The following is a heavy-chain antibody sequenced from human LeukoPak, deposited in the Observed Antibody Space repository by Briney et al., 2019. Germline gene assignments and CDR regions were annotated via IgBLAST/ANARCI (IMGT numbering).Heavy chain of an antibody. CDR2: IYYSGNT. Sequence: SETLSLTCTVSGVSISSSNSYWGWIRQPPGKGLEWIGSIYYSGNTYYNASLKSQVSISIDTSKNQFSLRLTSVTAADTAVYYCARLSIAAAGVPPETWFDPWGQGTLVTVSS. V-gene: IGHV4-39*01. CDR1: GVSISSSNSY. CDR3: ARLSIAAAGVPPETWFDP. D-gene: IGHD6-13*01. J-gene: IGHJ5*02.